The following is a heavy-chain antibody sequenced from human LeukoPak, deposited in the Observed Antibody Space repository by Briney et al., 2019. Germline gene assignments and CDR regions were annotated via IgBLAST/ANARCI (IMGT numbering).Heavy chain of an antibody. CDR3: AKDVTGQRWLVDY. CDR2: ISGSGGSA. V-gene: IGHV3-23*01. J-gene: IGHJ4*02. Sequence: GGSLRLSCAASGFTFSTHVMTWVRQAPGKGLEWVSAISGSGGSAYYADSVKGRFTISRDNSRNTLYLQMNSLRADDTAIYYCAKDVTGQRWLVDYWGQGTLVTVSS. D-gene: IGHD6-19*01. CDR1: GFTFSTHV.